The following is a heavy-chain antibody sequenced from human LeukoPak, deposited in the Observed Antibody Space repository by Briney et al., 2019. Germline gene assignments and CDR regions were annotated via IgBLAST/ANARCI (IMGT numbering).Heavy chain of an antibody. CDR3: ARDWNYYDTSGYHRPFDY. V-gene: IGHV4-4*07. CDR2: IYTSGTT. J-gene: IGHJ4*02. D-gene: IGHD3-22*01. Sequence: PSETLSLTCTVSGGSISSYYWSWIRQPAGKGLEWIGRIYTSGTTHYNPSLKSRVTISVDTSENQFSLNLSSVTAADTAIYYCARDWNYYDTSGYHRPFDYWGQGTLVTVSS. CDR1: GGSISSYY.